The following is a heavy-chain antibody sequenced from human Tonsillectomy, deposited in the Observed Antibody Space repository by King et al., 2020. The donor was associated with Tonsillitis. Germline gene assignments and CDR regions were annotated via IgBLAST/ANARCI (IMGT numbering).Heavy chain of an antibody. CDR1: GGSISSYY. J-gene: IGHJ4*02. D-gene: IGHD3-9*01. V-gene: IGHV4-59*01. Sequence: VQLQESGPGLVKSSETLSLTCSVSGGSISSYYWGWIRQPPGGGLEWIGSIYNNGRTNYNPSLKSRVTISSDTSKNQFSLKLNSVTAADTAVYFCAIDTTTGKRYDYWGQGTLVTVSS. CDR2: IYNNGRT. CDR3: AIDTTTGKRYDY.